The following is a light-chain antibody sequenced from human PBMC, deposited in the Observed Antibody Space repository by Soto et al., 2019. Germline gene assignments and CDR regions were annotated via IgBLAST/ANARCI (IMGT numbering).Light chain of an antibody. J-gene: IGKJ5*01. CDR3: QQYNSYPT. CDR2: KAS. CDR1: QSISSW. Sequence: DIQMTQSPSTLSSSVGDRVTITCRASQSISSWLAWYQQKPGKAPKVLIYKASSLESGVPSRFSGSGSGKEFTLTISSLQPDDFAAYYCQQYNSYPTFGQGTRLEIK. V-gene: IGKV1-5*03.